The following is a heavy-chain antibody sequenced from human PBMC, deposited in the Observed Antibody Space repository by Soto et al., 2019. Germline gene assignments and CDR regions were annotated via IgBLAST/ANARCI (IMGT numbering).Heavy chain of an antibody. Sequence: QVRLQEAGPGLVKPSETLSLTCNVSGGSLSPYYWSWIRQPPGKGLEWIGYMFYTESTNYNPSLKSRLTISLAASTNQVFLKLTSVTAADTAMYYCARHERSRTSLHPFDIWGQGTMVTVSS. CDR1: GGSLSPYY. D-gene: IGHD2-2*01. CDR2: MFYTEST. V-gene: IGHV4-59*08. J-gene: IGHJ3*02. CDR3: ARHERSRTSLHPFDI.